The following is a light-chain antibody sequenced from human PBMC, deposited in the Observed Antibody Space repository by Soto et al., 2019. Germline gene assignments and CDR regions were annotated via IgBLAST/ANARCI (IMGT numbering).Light chain of an antibody. CDR3: QQYGSLPWT. V-gene: IGKV3-20*01. Sequence: EIVLTQSPCTLSLSPGERATLSCRASRSVSSGYLAWYQQKPGQSPRFLTYGPSNRATGIPDRFNGSGSGTDFTLTISRLEPEDFAVYYCQQYGSLPWTFGQGTKVDTK. CDR1: RSVSSGY. CDR2: GPS. J-gene: IGKJ1*01.